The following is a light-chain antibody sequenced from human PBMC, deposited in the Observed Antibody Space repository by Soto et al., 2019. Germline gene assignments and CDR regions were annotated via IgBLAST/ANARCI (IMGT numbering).Light chain of an antibody. Sequence: EILLTQFPATLSVSPGERVTLSCRASQGLARTLAWFQQKPGQSPRLLVYAESTRAAGIPARFSGSGSGTEFTLTISSLQSEDVAVYYCQQYKQWPLTFGGGTRVDIK. V-gene: IGKV3D-15*01. CDR2: AES. J-gene: IGKJ4*01. CDR1: QGLART. CDR3: QQYKQWPLT.